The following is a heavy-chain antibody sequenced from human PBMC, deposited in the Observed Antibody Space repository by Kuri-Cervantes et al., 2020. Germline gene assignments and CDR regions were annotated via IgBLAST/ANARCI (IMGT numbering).Heavy chain of an antibody. D-gene: IGHD3-16*01. CDR3: ARGRGKGRGGQYYMDV. V-gene: IGHV4-39*07. CDR2: IYYSGAT. J-gene: IGHJ6*03. CDR1: GGSISSSSYY. Sequence: GSLRLSCTVSGGSISSSSYYWGWIRQSPGKGLEWIGSIYYSGATYDNPSLKSRVTISVDTSKNQFSLKLSSVTAADTAVYYCARGRGKGRGGQYYMDVWGKGTTVTDSS.